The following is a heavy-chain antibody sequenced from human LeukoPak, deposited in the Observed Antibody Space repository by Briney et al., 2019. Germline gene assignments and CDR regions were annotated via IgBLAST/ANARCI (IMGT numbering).Heavy chain of an antibody. J-gene: IGHJ3*02. CDR3: AREFSGYAFDI. V-gene: IGHV3-30*03. Sequence: GGSLRLSCAASGFTFSSYGIHWVRLAPGKGLEWVAVISDDGTRKYYADSVQGRFTISRDNSKNTVYLQMNHLRAEDMAVYYCAREFSGYAFDIWGQGTMVTVSS. CDR1: GFTFSSYG. D-gene: IGHD5-12*01. CDR2: ISDDGTRK.